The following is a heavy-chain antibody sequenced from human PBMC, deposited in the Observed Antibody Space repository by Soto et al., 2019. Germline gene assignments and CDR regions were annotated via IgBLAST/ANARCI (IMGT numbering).Heavy chain of an antibody. CDR1: GFTFSSYA. CDR3: AKDRLPNTMIVVDDAFDI. Sequence: PGGSLRLSCAASGFTFSSYAMSWVRQAPGKGLEWVSAISGSGGSTYYADSVKGRFTISRDNSKNTLYLQMNSLRAEDTAVYYCAKDRLPNTMIVVDDAFDIWGQGTMVTVSS. D-gene: IGHD3-22*01. J-gene: IGHJ3*02. V-gene: IGHV3-23*01. CDR2: ISGSGGST.